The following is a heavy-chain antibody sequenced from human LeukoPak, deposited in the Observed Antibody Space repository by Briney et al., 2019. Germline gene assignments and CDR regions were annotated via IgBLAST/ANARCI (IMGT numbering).Heavy chain of an antibody. CDR3: ARRVVLTAYDY. CDR1: GYTFTVYY. J-gene: IGHJ4*02. D-gene: IGHD3-9*01. Sequence: ASVTVSFKASGYTFTVYYMHWVRQAPGQGVEWMGWINPNSGGTKYAQKFQGRVTMTRDTSISTAYMEVSRLTSDDTAVYYCARRVVLTAYDYWGQGTLVTVSS. V-gene: IGHV1-2*02. CDR2: INPNSGGT.